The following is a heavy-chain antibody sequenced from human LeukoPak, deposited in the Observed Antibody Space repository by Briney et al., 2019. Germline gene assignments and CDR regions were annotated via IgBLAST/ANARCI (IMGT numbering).Heavy chain of an antibody. Sequence: ASVKVSCKASGYTFTSYAINWVRQPPGQGLEWMGWINTNTGNPRYAQGFTGRFVFSLDTSVSTAYLQISSLKAEDTAVYYCAREYSSSPEWGYFDYWGQGTLVTVSS. CDR1: GYTFTSYA. V-gene: IGHV7-4-1*02. CDR3: AREYSSSPEWGYFDY. D-gene: IGHD6-6*01. CDR2: INTNTGNP. J-gene: IGHJ4*02.